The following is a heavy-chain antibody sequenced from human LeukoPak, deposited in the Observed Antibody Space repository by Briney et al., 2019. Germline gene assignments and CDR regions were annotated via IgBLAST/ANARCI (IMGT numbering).Heavy chain of an antibody. CDR1: GFTVSSNY. V-gene: IGHV3-53*01. Sequence: PGGSLRLSCAASGFTVSSNYMSWVRQAPGKGLEWVSVIYSGGSTYYADSVKGRFTISRDNSKNTLYLQMNSLRAEDTAVYYCAKLSTMTTYGYFDYWGQGTLVTVSS. CDR2: IYSGGST. CDR3: AKLSTMTTYGYFDY. D-gene: IGHD4-17*01. J-gene: IGHJ4*02.